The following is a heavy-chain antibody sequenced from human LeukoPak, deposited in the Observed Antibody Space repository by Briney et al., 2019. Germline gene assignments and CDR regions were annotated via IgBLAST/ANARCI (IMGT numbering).Heavy chain of an antibody. CDR2: IWYDGSNK. D-gene: IGHD2-21*01. J-gene: IGHJ5*02. V-gene: IGHV3-33*06. CDR3: AKGDEGP. Sequence: GGSLRLSCAASGFTFSSYGMHWVRQAPGKGLEWVAVIWYDGSNKYYADSVKGRCTISRDNSKNTLYLQMNSLRAEDTAVYYCAKGDEGPWGQGTLVTVSS. CDR1: GFTFSSYG.